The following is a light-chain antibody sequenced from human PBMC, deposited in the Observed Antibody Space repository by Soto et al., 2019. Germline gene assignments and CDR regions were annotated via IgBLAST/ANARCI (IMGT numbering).Light chain of an antibody. CDR1: QXLLXGXXYNC. Sequence: DIVLTQSPVSLPVTPGEPVSISCRSSQXLLXGXXYNCLDWYLQKPGQSPQVLIYWGSNRASGVPDRFSGSASGKDFTLKISRVEPEDXGVYXCMQVLQLPVTFGQGTRLEIK. J-gene: IGKJ5*01. V-gene: IGKV2-28*01. CDR3: MQVLQLPVT. CDR2: WGS.